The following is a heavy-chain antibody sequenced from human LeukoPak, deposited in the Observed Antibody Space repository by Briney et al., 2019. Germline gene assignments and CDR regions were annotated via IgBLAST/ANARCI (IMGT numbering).Heavy chain of an antibody. CDR2: INPNSGGT. Sequence: GASVKVSCKASGYTFTGYYMHWVRQAPGQGLEWMGWINPNSGGTNYAQKFQGWVTMTRDTSISTAYMELSSLRSEDTAVYYCATFSPGSYYIPPNYFDYWGQGTLVTVSS. D-gene: IGHD3-10*01. V-gene: IGHV1-2*04. CDR1: GYTFTGYY. CDR3: ATFSPGSYYIPPNYFDY. J-gene: IGHJ4*02.